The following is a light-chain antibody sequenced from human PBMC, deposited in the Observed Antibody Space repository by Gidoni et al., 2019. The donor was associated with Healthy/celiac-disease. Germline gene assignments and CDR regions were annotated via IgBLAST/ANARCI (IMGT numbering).Light chain of an antibody. V-gene: IGKV1-33*01. Sequence: DIQMPQSPSSLSPSVGDRVTITCHASQDISNYLNWYQQKPGKAPKLLIYDASNSATRVPSRFSGSGSGTDFTFTISSLRPEDNATYYCQQYDNLPPGFTFGAGTKVDIK. CDR3: QQYDNLPPGFT. CDR2: DAS. J-gene: IGKJ3*01. CDR1: QDISNY.